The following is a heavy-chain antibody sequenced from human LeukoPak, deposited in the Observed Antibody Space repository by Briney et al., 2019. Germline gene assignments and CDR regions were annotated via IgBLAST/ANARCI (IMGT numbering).Heavy chain of an antibody. Sequence: GGSLRLSCAASGFTFDDYAMHWVRQAPGKGLEWVSSISWNSGNIGYADSVKGRFTIFRDNAKNSLYLQMNSLRAEDTALYYCSKDIGVVAATYNFDYWGQGTLVTVSS. D-gene: IGHD2-15*01. J-gene: IGHJ4*02. V-gene: IGHV3-9*01. CDR2: ISWNSGNI. CDR3: SKDIGVVAATYNFDY. CDR1: GFTFDDYA.